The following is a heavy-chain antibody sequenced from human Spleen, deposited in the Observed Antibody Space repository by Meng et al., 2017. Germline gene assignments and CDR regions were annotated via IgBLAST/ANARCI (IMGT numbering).Heavy chain of an antibody. J-gene: IGHJ4*02. D-gene: IGHD1-26*01. V-gene: IGHV1-18*01. CDR3: TRDISAATLDY. CDR1: GYTFTSHD. CDR2: ISIYNGNT. Sequence: QVQLVQSGGEVKKPGASVKVSCKASGYTFTSHDFTWVQQAPGQGLEWMGGISIYNGNTNYAQKFQGRITMTTDRSTSTAYMELRSLTSDDSAVYYCTRDISAATLDYWGQGTLVTVSS.